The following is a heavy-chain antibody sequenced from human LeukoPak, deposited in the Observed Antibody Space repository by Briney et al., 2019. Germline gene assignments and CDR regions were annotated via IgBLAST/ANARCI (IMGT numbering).Heavy chain of an antibody. J-gene: IGHJ4*02. CDR2: MDISGST. D-gene: IGHD1-26*01. Sequence: PSETLTLTCTVSGVSVTNYYWAWIRQPAGKGLEWIGRMDISGSTNYNPSLKSRVTISIDKTKNEFSLRLRSVTAADTAVYYCARDYLVGAPLDSWGQGTLVTVSP. V-gene: IGHV4-4*07. CDR3: ARDYLVGAPLDS. CDR1: GVSVTNYY.